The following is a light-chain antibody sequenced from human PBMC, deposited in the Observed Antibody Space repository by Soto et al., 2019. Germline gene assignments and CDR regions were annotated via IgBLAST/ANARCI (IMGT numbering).Light chain of an antibody. CDR2: EVS. CDR1: SSDVGGYNY. V-gene: IGLV2-14*01. J-gene: IGLJ1*01. CDR3: SSYTSSRTYV. Sequence: QSVLTQPASVSGSPGQSITISCTGTSSDVGGYNYVSWYQQHPGKAPKLMIYEVSNRPSGVSNRFSGSKSGNTASLTISGLQAEDEADYYRSSYTSSRTYVFGTGTKLTVL.